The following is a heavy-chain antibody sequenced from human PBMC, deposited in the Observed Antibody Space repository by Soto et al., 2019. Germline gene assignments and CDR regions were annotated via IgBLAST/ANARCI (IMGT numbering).Heavy chain of an antibody. J-gene: IGHJ4*02. V-gene: IGHV4-34*01. CDR2: ISHSGNT. CDR3: ARGRKGYNSSWYVD. Sequence: QVQLQQWGARLLRPSETLSLTCAVYGGSFSDYYWSWIRQPPGKGLEWIVEISHSGNTNYNPSLKSRVIMLIDTSKHQFSLKLSFVTAADTAVYYCARGRKGYNSSWYVDWGQGTLVTVSS. D-gene: IGHD6-13*01. CDR1: GGSFSDYY.